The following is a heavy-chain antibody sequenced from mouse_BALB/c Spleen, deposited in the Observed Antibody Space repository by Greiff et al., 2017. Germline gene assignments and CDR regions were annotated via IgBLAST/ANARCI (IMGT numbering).Heavy chain of an antibody. J-gene: IGHJ4*01. CDR3: ARPNLHYAMDY. CDR1: GFTFSSFG. V-gene: IGHV5-17*02. CDR2: ISSGSSTI. Sequence: EVKLMESGGGLVQPGGSRKLSCAASGFTFSSFGMHWVRQAPEKGLEWVAYISSGSSTIYYADTVKGRFTISRDNPKNTLFLQMTSLRSEDTAMYYCARPNLHYAMDYWGQGTSVTVSS.